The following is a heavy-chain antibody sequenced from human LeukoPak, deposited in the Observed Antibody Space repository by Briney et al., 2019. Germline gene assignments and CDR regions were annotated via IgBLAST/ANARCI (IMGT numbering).Heavy chain of an antibody. CDR3: ARDGITMLRGVITPFDY. CDR1: GFTLSSYS. CDR2: ISSSSSYI. D-gene: IGHD3-10*01. Sequence: GGSLRLSCAASGFTLSSYSMNWVRQAPGKGLEWVSSISSSSSYIYYSDSVKGRFTISRDNAKNSLYLQMNSLRAEDTAVYYCARDGITMLRGVITPFDYWGQGTLVTVSS. J-gene: IGHJ4*02. V-gene: IGHV3-21*01.